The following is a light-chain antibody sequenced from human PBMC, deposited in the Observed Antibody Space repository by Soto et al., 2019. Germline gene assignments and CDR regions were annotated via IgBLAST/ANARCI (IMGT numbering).Light chain of an antibody. V-gene: IGKV3-20*01. CDR2: GAS. Sequence: EIVLTQSPGTLSLSPGERATLSCRASQSINSRYLAWYQQKPGQAPRLLIYGASSRATGIPDRFSGSGSGTDYTLTISRLEPEDFAVYYCQQFGSSPRFTFGPGTIEDIK. J-gene: IGKJ3*01. CDR3: QQFGSSPRFT. CDR1: QSINSRY.